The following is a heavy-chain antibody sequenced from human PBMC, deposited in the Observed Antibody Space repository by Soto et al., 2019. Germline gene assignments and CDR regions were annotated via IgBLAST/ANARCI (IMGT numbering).Heavy chain of an antibody. CDR1: GYTFTSHA. CDR3: ARDGIAAAGTSWFDP. D-gene: IGHD6-13*01. J-gene: IGHJ5*02. Sequence: ASVKVSCKASGYTFTSHAMHWVRQAPGQRLEWMGWINAGNGNTKYSQKFQGRVTITTDTSASTAYMELSSLRSEDTAVYYCARDGIAAAGTSWFDPWGQGTLVTVSS. V-gene: IGHV1-3*01. CDR2: INAGNGNT.